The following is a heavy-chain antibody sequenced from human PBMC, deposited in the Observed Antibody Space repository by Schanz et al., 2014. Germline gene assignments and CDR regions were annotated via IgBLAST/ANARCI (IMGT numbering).Heavy chain of an antibody. V-gene: IGHV3-23*01. D-gene: IGHD4-17*01. CDR3: ARKMKLGVYGGKGHDSLDI. CDR1: GFSFGNYG. CDR2: ISGSGGNT. J-gene: IGHJ3*02. Sequence: EVQLLESGGGLVQPGGSLRLSCEASGFSFGNYGMSWVRQAPGRGLEWVSIISGSGGNTYYADSVKGRFTISRDNAKNTLYLQMNTLRAEDTAVYYCARKMKLGVYGGKGHDSLDIWGQGTMVTVSS.